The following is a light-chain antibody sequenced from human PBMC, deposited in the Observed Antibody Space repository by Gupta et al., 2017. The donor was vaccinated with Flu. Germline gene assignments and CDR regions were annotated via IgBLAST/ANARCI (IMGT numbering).Light chain of an antibody. CDR3: SASDASMNGQYV. J-gene: IGLJ1*01. CDR1: SSNIGSNP. CDR2: GNS. Sequence: QSVLAQPPSASETPGQRVTISCSGSSSNIGSNPVNWYQQVPGTSPKLLIYGNSQRPSGVPDRCSGSKSGASASLVISGLQSEDEADDYYSASDASMNGQYVFGTGTKVTVL. V-gene: IGLV1-44*01.